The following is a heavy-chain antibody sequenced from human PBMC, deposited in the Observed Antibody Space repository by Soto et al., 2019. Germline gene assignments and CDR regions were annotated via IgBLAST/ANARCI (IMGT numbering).Heavy chain of an antibody. CDR1: GFTVSSNY. CDR3: ARSIAARMGLDY. J-gene: IGHJ4*02. Sequence: QPGGSLRLSCAASGFTVSSNYMSWVRQAPGKGLEWVSVIYSGGSTYYADSVKGRFTISRDNSKNTLYLQMNSLRAEDTAVYYCARSIAARMGLDYWGQGTLVTVSS. CDR2: IYSGGST. D-gene: IGHD6-6*01. V-gene: IGHV3-53*01.